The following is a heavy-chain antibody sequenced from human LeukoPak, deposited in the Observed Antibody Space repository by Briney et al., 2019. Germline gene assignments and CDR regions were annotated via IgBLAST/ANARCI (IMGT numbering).Heavy chain of an antibody. CDR3: AKRDSSGYYYFDY. CDR2: ITGSGAGT. D-gene: IGHD3-22*01. J-gene: IGHJ4*02. CDR1: GFTFSSYA. Sequence: GGSLRLSCAASGFTFSSYAMSWARQAPGKGLEWVSAITGSGAGTYYADSVKGRFTISRDNSKNTLSLQMNSLRAEDTAVYYCAKRDSSGYYYFDYWGQGTLVTVSS. V-gene: IGHV3-23*01.